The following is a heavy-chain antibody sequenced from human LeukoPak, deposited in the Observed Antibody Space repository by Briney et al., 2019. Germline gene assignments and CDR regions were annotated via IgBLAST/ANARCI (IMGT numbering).Heavy chain of an antibody. D-gene: IGHD3-22*01. CDR2: ISWNSGSI. J-gene: IGHJ4*02. Sequence: GGSLRLSCAASGFTFDDYAMHWVRQAPGKGLEWVSGISWNSGSIGYADSVKGRFTISRDNAKNSLYLQMNSLRAEDTALYYCAKAITMIVVVSSFDYWGQGTLVTVPS. CDR3: AKAITMIVVVSSFDY. CDR1: GFTFDDYA. V-gene: IGHV3-9*01.